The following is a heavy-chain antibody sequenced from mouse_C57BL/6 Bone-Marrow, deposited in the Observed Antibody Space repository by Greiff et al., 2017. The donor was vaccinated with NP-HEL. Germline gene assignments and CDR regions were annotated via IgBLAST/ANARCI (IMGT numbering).Heavy chain of an antibody. CDR1: GFTFSSYA. Sequence: EVMLVESGGGLVKPGGSLKLSCAASGFTFSSYAMSWVRQTPEKRLEWVATISDGGSYTYYPDNVKGRFTISRDNAKNNLYLQMSHLKSEDTAMYDCARGGDGYYRGAMDYWGQGTSVTVSS. CDR3: ARGGDGYYRGAMDY. D-gene: IGHD2-3*01. J-gene: IGHJ4*01. CDR2: ISDGGSYT. V-gene: IGHV5-4*03.